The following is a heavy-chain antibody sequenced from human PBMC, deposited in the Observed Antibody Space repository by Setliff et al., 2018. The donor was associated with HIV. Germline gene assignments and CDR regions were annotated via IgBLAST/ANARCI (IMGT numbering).Heavy chain of an antibody. D-gene: IGHD6-19*01. V-gene: IGHV4-38-2*01. J-gene: IGHJ3*02. Sequence: SETLSLTCAVSGYSISSGYYWGWIRQPPGRGLEWIGNIYHSGGTHYNPSLRSRVTVSVDTSKNQFSLKLRSVAAADTAVYFCARAEAGAFDIWGPGTMVTVSS. CDR2: IYHSGGT. CDR1: GYSISSGYY. CDR3: ARAEAGAFDI.